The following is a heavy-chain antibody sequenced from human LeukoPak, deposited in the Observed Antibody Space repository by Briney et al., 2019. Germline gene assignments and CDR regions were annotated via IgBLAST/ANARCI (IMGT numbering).Heavy chain of an antibody. J-gene: IGHJ4*02. CDR1: GXSISSSSYY. V-gene: IGHV4-39*01. CDR2: IYYSGST. Sequence: PSETLSLTCTVSGXSISSSSYYWGWIRQPPGMGLEWIGSIYYSGSTYYNPSLKSRVTISVDTSKNQFSLKLSSVTAADTAVYYCARSGYSSGWYYFDYWGQGTLVTVSS. CDR3: ARSGYSSGWYYFDY. D-gene: IGHD6-19*01.